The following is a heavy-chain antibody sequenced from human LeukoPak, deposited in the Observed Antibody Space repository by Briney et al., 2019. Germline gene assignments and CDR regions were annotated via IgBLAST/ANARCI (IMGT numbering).Heavy chain of an antibody. CDR3: ARRLSTVTVPGYYYGMDV. Sequence: SETLSLTCDVSGGSIDSTNWWNWVRQPPGKGLEWIGEIHHDGRINYNPSLKSRVTLSVDKSKNQFSLKLSSVTAADTAMYYCARRLSTVTVPGYYYGMDVWGQGTTVTVSS. CDR2: IHHDGRI. CDR1: GGSIDSTNW. V-gene: IGHV4/OR15-8*01. J-gene: IGHJ6*02. D-gene: IGHD4-17*01.